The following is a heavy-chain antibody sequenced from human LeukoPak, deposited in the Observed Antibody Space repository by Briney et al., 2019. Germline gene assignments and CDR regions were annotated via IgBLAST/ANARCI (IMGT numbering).Heavy chain of an antibody. V-gene: IGHV3-74*01. CDR3: AGGIAAAGNDFDY. J-gene: IGHJ4*02. Sequence: QSGGSLRLSCAASGFTFSSYWMHWVRQAPGKGLVWVSRINSDGSSTSYADSVKGRFTISRDNAKNTLYLQMNSLRAEDTAVYYCAGGIAAAGNDFDYWGQGTLVTVSS. CDR2: INSDGSST. CDR1: GFTFSSYW. D-gene: IGHD6-13*01.